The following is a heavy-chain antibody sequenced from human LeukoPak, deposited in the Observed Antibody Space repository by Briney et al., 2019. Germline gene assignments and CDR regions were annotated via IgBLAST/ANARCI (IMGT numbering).Heavy chain of an antibody. V-gene: IGHV3-33*01. CDR1: GFPFSTYG. Sequence: GRSLRLSCATSGFPFSTYGFHWVRQAPGKGLEWVADLWYDGSKKYYADSVKGRLTISRDGSQNTLYLQMNSLRAEDTAVYYCARGHNYCSSTSCFFYFDYWGRGTLVTVSS. D-gene: IGHD2-2*01. CDR2: LWYDGSKK. J-gene: IGHJ4*02. CDR3: ARGHNYCSSTSCFFYFDY.